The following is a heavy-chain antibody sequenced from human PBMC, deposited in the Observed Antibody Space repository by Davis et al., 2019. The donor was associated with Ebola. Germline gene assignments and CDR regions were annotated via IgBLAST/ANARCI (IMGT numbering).Heavy chain of an antibody. CDR1: GFSLSTRGVG. V-gene: IGHV2-5*02. CDR3: AHLRVDTALPFDI. CDR2: IYWDDEK. D-gene: IGHD5-18*01. Sequence: SGPTLVKPTQTLTLTCTFSGFSLSTRGVGVGWIRQPPGKAPEWLALIYWDDEKTYSPSLTSRLSIAKDTSKSQVVLAMTNMDPVDTATYYCAHLRVDTALPFDIWGQGTLVSVSS. J-gene: IGHJ4*02.